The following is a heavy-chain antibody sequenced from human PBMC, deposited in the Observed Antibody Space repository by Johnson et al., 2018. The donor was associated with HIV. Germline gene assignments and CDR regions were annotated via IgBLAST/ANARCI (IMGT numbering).Heavy chain of an antibody. V-gene: IGHV3-23*04. CDR3: ASEIGSSWDSRAFDI. Sequence: VQLVESGGGLVQPGGSLRLSCAASGFTFSTFTMNWVRQTPGKGLEWVSSISGSGGSTYYAASMKGRSTISRDNSKNTLDLQMNSLGAEDTGLYFCASEIGSSWDSRAFDIWGQGTMVTVSS. CDR1: GFTFSTFT. J-gene: IGHJ3*02. CDR2: ISGSGGST. D-gene: IGHD6-13*01.